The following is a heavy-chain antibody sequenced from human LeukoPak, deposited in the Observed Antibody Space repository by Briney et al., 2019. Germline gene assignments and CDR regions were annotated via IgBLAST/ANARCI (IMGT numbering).Heavy chain of an antibody. CDR2: INHSGST. CDR1: GGSISSNSYY. V-gene: IGHV4-39*07. Sequence: PSETLSLTCAVSGGSISSNSYYWGWIRQPPGKGLEWIGEINHSGSTNYNPSLKSRVTISVDTSKNQFSLKLSSVTAADTAVYYCARGRIYSSSTYLLNWGQGTLVTVSS. J-gene: IGHJ4*02. CDR3: ARGRIYSSSTYLLN. D-gene: IGHD6-6*01.